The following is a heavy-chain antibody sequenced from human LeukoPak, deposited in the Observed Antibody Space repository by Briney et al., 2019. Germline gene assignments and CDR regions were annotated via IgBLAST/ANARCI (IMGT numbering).Heavy chain of an antibody. V-gene: IGHV3-33*01. J-gene: IGHJ4*02. CDR1: GFTLSSYG. D-gene: IGHD3-16*02. CDR2: IWYDGSNK. Sequence: PGRSLRLSCAASGFTLSSYGMHWVRQAPGKGLEWVAVIWYDGSNKYYADSVKGRFTISRDNSKNTLYLQMNSLRAEDTAVYYCARDRDSLFDYWGQGTLVTVSS. CDR3: ARDRDSLFDY.